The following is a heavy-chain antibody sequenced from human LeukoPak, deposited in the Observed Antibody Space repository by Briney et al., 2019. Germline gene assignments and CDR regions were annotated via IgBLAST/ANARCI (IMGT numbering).Heavy chain of an antibody. CDR2: INHSGST. D-gene: IGHD3-9*01. V-gene: IGHV4-34*01. CDR3: ARGYDILTGYDY. Sequence: SETLSLTCAVYGGSFSGYYWSWIRQPPGKGLEWIGEINHSGSTNYNPSLKSRVTISVDTSKNQFSLKLSSVTAADTAVYYCARGYDILTGYDYWGQGTLVTVSS. CDR1: GGSFSGYY. J-gene: IGHJ4*02.